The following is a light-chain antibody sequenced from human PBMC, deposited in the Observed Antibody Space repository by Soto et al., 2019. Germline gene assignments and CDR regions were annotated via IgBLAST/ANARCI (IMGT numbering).Light chain of an antibody. J-gene: IGLJ1*01. Sequence: QSALTQPASVSGSPGQSITISCTGTSSDVGGYNSVSWYQQHPGKAPKLMIYDVSNRPSGVSNRFSGSKSGNTASLTISGLQAEDEADYYCSSYTSSSTLVFGTGTKVTV. CDR3: SSYTSSSTLV. CDR2: DVS. V-gene: IGLV2-14*01. CDR1: SSDVGGYNS.